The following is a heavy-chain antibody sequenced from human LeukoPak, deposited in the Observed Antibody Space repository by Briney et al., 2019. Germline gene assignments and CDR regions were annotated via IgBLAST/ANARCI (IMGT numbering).Heavy chain of an antibody. CDR1: GVSISASC. CDR2: RCDDGRD. J-gene: IGHJ1*01. V-gene: IGHV4-59*03. CDR3: ARTTRVTPDGRAEYFED. Sequence: SETLSLTCTVSGVSISASCWSWIRQSPGRGLEWVGYRCDDGRDLYNPSLRSRVSRVTISVDASEKQFSLSLRSVTAADMAMYYCARTTRVTPDGRAEYFEDWGQGTLVIVSS. D-gene: IGHD4-11*01.